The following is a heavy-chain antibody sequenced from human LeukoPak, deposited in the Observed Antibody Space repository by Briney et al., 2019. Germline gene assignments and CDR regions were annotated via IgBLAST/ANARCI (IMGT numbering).Heavy chain of an antibody. CDR2: IIPIFGIA. Sequence: SVKVSCKASGGTFSSYAISWVRQAPGQGLEWMGRIIPIFGIANYAQKFQGRVTITADKSTSTAYMELSSLRSEDTAVYYCARSRKSYCSGGSCYWSDYWGQGTLVTVSS. D-gene: IGHD2-15*01. CDR1: GGTFSSYA. CDR3: ARSRKSYCSGGSCYWSDY. V-gene: IGHV1-69*04. J-gene: IGHJ4*02.